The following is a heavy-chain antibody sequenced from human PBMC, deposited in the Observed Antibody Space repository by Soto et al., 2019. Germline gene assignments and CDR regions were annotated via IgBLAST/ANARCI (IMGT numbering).Heavy chain of an antibody. CDR3: ARTRSGYYSDYFDY. V-gene: IGHV3-21*01. D-gene: IGHD3-22*01. Sequence: SLRLSCAASGFAFSSYSMNWGRQAPGKGLEWVSSISSSSSYIYYADSVKGRFTISRDNAKNSLYLQMNSLRAEDTAVYYCARTRSGYYSDYFDYWGQGSLVTVSS. J-gene: IGHJ4*02. CDR2: ISSSSSYI. CDR1: GFAFSSYS.